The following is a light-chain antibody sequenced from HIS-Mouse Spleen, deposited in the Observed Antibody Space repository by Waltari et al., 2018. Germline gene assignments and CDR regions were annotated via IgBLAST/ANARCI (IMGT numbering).Light chain of an antibody. J-gene: IGLJ3*02. Sequence: QSALTQPRSVSGSPGQSVTISCTGTSSDVGGYNYVSWYQQHPGKAPKLMSYDVSKRPSGVPDRFGGSKSGNTASLTISGLQAEDEADYYCCSYAGSYTPWVFGGGTKLTVL. CDR1: SSDVGGYNY. CDR2: DVS. V-gene: IGLV2-11*01. CDR3: CSYAGSYTPWV.